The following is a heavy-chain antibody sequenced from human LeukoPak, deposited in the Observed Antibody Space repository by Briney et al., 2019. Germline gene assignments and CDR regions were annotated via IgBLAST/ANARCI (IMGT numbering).Heavy chain of an antibody. CDR1: GDSISSGTYS. J-gene: IGHJ4*02. CDR3: ARRRGTLDY. CDR2: IYYSGTT. Sequence: PSETLSLTCAVSGDSISSGTYSWSWIRQPPGKGLEWIGYIYYSGTTYYNPSLKSRVIISVDTSKTQFSLKLSSVTAADTAVYCCARRRGTLDYWGQGTLVTVSS. V-gene: IGHV4-30-4*07. D-gene: IGHD2-15*01.